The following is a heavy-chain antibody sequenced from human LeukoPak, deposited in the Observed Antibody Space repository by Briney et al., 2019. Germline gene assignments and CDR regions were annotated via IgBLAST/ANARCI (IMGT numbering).Heavy chain of an antibody. Sequence: GGSLRLSCAASGFTFSSYSMNWVRQAPGKGLEWVASIRQDGSEKYYVDSVKGRFSISRDNAKNSLYLRMNSLRADDTAVYYCARDTAVGFDYWGQGTLVTVSS. CDR3: ARDTAVGFDY. CDR1: GFTFSSYS. D-gene: IGHD1-26*01. J-gene: IGHJ4*02. V-gene: IGHV3-7*01. CDR2: IRQDGSEK.